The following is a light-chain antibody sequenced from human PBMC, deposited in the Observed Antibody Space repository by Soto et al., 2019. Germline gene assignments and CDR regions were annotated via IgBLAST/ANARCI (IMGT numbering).Light chain of an antibody. V-gene: IGKV1-39*01. Sequence: DIQMTQSPSSLSASVGDRVTITCRASQSISSYLNWYQQKPGKAPKLLIYAASSLQSGVPSRFSGSGSGTDFTLTISSLQPEDFAPYYCQQSYSTPPYTFGRGTKLEIK. CDR2: AAS. CDR1: QSISSY. J-gene: IGKJ2*01. CDR3: QQSYSTPPYT.